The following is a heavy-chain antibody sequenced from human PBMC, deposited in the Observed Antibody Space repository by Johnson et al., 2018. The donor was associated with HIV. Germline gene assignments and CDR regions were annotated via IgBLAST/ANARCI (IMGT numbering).Heavy chain of an antibody. CDR1: GFTFNTYG. Sequence: QVQLVESGGGVVQPGGSLRLSCPASGFTFNTYGMHWVRQAPGKGLEWVAFIRYDGSNKYYADSVKGRFTISRDNSKNTLYLQMNSLRAEDTAVYYCAKDYPTSNWAVPDAFDIWGQGTMVTVSS. D-gene: IGHD7-27*01. CDR2: IRYDGSNK. J-gene: IGHJ3*02. V-gene: IGHV3-30*02. CDR3: AKDYPTSNWAVPDAFDI.